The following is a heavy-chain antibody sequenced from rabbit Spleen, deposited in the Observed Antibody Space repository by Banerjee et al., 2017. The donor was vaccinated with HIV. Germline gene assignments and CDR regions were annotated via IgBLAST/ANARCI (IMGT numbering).Heavy chain of an antibody. CDR2: IDPVFGSA. J-gene: IGHJ4*01. CDR1: GFDFSSYY. V-gene: IGHV1S7*01. Sequence: QLVESGGGLVQPGGSLKLSCKASGFDFSSYYMNWVRQAPGKGLEWIGYIDPVFGSAYYASWVNGRFTISSHNAQKMLYLQLNSLTAADTATYFCARDVNGGSYDFNLWGPGTLVTVS. CDR3: ARDVNGGSYDFNL. D-gene: IGHD5-1*01.